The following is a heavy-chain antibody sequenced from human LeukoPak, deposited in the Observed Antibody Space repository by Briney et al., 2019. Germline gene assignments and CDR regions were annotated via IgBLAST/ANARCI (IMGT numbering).Heavy chain of an antibody. J-gene: IGHJ4*02. Sequence: RRSLRLSCAASGFTFSSYAMHWVRQAPGKGLEWVAVISYDGSNKYYADSVKGRFTISRDNSKNTLYLQMNSLRAEDTAVYYCARMTTGTFDYWGQGTLVTVSS. CDR3: ARMTTGTFDY. V-gene: IGHV3-30-3*01. D-gene: IGHD4-17*01. CDR1: GFTFSSYA. CDR2: ISYDGSNK.